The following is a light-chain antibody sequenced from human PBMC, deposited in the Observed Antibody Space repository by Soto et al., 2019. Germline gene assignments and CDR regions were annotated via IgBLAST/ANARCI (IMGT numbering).Light chain of an antibody. Sequence: QSVLTQPASVSGSPGQSITIYCTGTSIDVGTYNYVSWYQQHPGKAPKLMIYGVSNRPSGISNRFSGSKSGNTASLTISGLQAEDEADYYCTSYRSTRDYVFGTGTKVTVL. J-gene: IGLJ1*01. CDR2: GVS. V-gene: IGLV2-14*01. CDR1: SIDVGTYNY. CDR3: TSYRSTRDYV.